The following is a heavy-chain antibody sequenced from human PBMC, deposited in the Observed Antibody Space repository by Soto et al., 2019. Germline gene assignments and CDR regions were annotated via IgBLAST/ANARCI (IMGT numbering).Heavy chain of an antibody. J-gene: IGHJ3*02. CDR1: GFTFSSYA. CDR2: ISGSGGST. CDR3: AKVDGYLVGALDAFDI. V-gene: IGHV3-23*01. Sequence: EVQLLESGGGLVQPGGSLRLSCAASGFTFSSYAMSWVRQAPGKGLEWVSAISGSGGSTYYADSVKGRFTISRNNSKNTLYLQMNSLRAEDTAVYYCAKVDGYLVGALDAFDIWGQGTMVTVSS. D-gene: IGHD1-26*01.